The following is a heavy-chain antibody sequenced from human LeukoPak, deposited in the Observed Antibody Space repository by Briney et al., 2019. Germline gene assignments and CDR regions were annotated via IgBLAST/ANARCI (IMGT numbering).Heavy chain of an antibody. Sequence: SQTLSLTCAISGDSVSSNSAAWNWIRQSPSRGLEWLGRTYYRSKWYYDYAVSVRSRVTINPDTPKNQFSLQLNSVTPEDTAIYYCARKPLSGGYGGTIDYWGQGTLVTVSS. CDR3: ARKPLSGGYGGTIDY. V-gene: IGHV6-1*01. CDR2: TYYRSKWYY. J-gene: IGHJ4*02. D-gene: IGHD5-12*01. CDR1: GDSVSSNSAA.